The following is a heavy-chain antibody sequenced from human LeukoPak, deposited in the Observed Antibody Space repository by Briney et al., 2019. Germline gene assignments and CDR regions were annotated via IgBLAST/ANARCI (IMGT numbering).Heavy chain of an antibody. CDR1: GFIFSTYA. CDR2: ISGSGAST. Sequence: PGGSLRLSCAASGFIFSTYAMSWVRQAPGKGLEWVSAISGSGASTYYADSVKGRFTISRDNSKNTLYLQMNSLRAEDTAVYYCARDRGYFYWGQGTLVTVSS. J-gene: IGHJ4*02. D-gene: IGHD5-18*01. V-gene: IGHV3-23*01. CDR3: ARDRGYFY.